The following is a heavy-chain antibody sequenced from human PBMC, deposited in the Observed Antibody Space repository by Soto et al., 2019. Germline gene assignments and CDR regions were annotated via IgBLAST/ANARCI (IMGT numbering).Heavy chain of an antibody. D-gene: IGHD6-19*01. J-gene: IGHJ4*02. CDR2: ISYDGSNK. CDR3: AKTPYGQWLVNDY. CDR1: GFTFSSYG. Sequence: GGSLRLSCAASGFTFSSYGMHWVRQAPGKGLEWVAVISYDGSNKYYADSVKGRFTISRDNSKNTLYLQMNSLRAEDTAVYYCAKTPYGQWLVNDYWGQGTLVTGSS. V-gene: IGHV3-30*18.